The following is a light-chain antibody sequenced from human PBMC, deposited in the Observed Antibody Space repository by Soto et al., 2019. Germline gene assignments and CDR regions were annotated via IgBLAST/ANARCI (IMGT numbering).Light chain of an antibody. J-gene: IGKJ1*01. V-gene: IGKV1-5*01. CDR3: QHYGGMWT. CDR2: DAS. Sequence: DIQMTHYPSSLSASVGDRVTIPCRASQSIDTYLNWYQQKPGKAPKVLIYDASILESGVPSRFTGRGSGTEFALTISSLQTDDFATYWCQHYGGMWTFGQGTKVDIK. CDR1: QSIDTY.